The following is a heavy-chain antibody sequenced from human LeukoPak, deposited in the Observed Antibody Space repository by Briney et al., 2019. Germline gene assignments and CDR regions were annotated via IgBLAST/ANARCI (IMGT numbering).Heavy chain of an antibody. CDR2: IIPIFGTA. D-gene: IGHD5/OR15-5a*01. J-gene: IGHJ6*03. CDR3: ARISVSPRGYYYYMDV. CDR1: GGTFSSYA. Sequence: SVKVSCKASGGTFSSYAISWVRQAPGQGLEWMGGIIPIFGTANYAQKFQGRVTITADKSTSTAYMELSSLRSEDTAVYYCARISVSPRGYYYYMDVWGKGTTVTISS. V-gene: IGHV1-69*06.